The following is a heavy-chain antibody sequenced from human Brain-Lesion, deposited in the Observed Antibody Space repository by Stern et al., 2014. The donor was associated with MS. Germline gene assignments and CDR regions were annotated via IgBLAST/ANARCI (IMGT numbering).Heavy chain of an antibody. D-gene: IGHD2-15*01. CDR2: IYYSGNT. CDR3: AGEEDIRYCSGGSCTGNWFDP. J-gene: IGHJ5*02. Sequence: VQLVESGPGLVKPSETLSLTCTVAGGSVSSTSYAWAWIRQPPGKGLEWIGTIYYSGNTYYSPSLKSRLTISPDTAKNPFSLQLGSVTAADTAVYYCAGEEDIRYCSGGSCTGNWFDPWGQGTLVTVSS. CDR1: GGSVSSTSYA. V-gene: IGHV4-39*01.